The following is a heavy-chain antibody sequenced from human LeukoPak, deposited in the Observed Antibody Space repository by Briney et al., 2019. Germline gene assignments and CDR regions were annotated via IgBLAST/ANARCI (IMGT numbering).Heavy chain of an antibody. CDR1: GGSVSSDNYY. Sequence: PSETLSLTCTVSGGSVSSDNYYWTWIRQPPGKGLQWIGYISYSGSTNYNPSLKSRVTISLHTSKNQFSLRLSPLTAADTAVYYCARRHYYNGRAYYFLDYWGQGTLVTVSS. J-gene: IGHJ4*02. D-gene: IGHD3-22*01. CDR2: ISYSGST. CDR3: ARRHYYNGRAYYFLDY. V-gene: IGHV4-61*01.